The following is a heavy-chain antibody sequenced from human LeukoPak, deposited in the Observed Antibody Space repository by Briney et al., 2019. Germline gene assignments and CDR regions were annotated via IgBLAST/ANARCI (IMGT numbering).Heavy chain of an antibody. CDR1: GFTFSAFN. CDR2: ISSSGSTI. CDR3: ARDLHTAMVTGNWFDP. Sequence: GGSLRLSCAAAGFTFSAFNIHWVRQAPGKGLEWVSYISSSGSTIYYADSVKGRFTISRDNAKNSLYLQMNSLRAEDTAVYYCARDLHTAMVTGNWFDPWGQGTLVTVSS. J-gene: IGHJ5*02. V-gene: IGHV3-11*01. D-gene: IGHD5-18*01.